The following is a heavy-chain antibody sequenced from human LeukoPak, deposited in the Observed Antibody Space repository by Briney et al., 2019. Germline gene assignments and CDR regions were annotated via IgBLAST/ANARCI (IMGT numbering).Heavy chain of an antibody. V-gene: IGHV4-59*01. J-gene: IGHJ4*02. D-gene: IGHD3-22*01. CDR3: ARGENYYDSSGYYYPFDY. CDR2: IYYSGST. Sequence: PSETLSLTCTVSGGSISSYYWSWIRQPPGQGLEWIGYIYYSGSTNYNPSLKSRVTISVDTSKNQSSLKLSSVTAADTAVYYCARGENYYDSSGYYYPFDYWGQGTPVTVSS. CDR1: GGSISSYY.